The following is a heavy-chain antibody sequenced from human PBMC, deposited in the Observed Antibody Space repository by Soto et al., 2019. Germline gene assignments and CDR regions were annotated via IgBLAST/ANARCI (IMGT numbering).Heavy chain of an antibody. Sequence: GSLRLSCAVSGFTFSDYGMNWVRQAPGKGLEWVSTISGGGSSTYYAESVKGRFTISRDNSKNTLYLQMNSLRVEDTAVYFCASKLTFGGTSDYWGQGTLVTVSS. J-gene: IGHJ4*02. CDR3: ASKLTFGGTSDY. D-gene: IGHD3-16*01. V-gene: IGHV3-23*01. CDR1: GFTFSDYG. CDR2: ISGGGSST.